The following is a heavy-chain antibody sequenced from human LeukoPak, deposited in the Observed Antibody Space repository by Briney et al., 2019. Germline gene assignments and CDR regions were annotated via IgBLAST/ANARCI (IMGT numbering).Heavy chain of an antibody. CDR2: IGNSVGNK. J-gene: IGHJ4*02. Sequence: GGSLRLSCTASGFTFSDYYMSWIRQAPGKGLEWVSNIGNSVGNKYYADSVKGRFSISRDNSKNTVYLQMNSLRVEDTAVYHCAKRSVGYDFWSGVDYWGQGTRVTVSS. CDR3: AKRSVGYDFWSGVDY. CDR1: GFTFSDYY. D-gene: IGHD3-3*01. V-gene: IGHV3-11*01.